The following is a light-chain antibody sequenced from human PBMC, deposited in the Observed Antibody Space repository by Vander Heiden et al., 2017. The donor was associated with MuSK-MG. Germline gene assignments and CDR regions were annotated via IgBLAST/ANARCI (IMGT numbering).Light chain of an antibody. CDR1: QDISNH. V-gene: IGKV1-33*01. CDR3: QQEDYVPIT. Sequence: DIQMTQSPSSLSASVGDRVTITCQASQDISNHLNWYHQKPGKAPKLLIYDASNLARGVPSRFSGSGSGTDFTFTISSLQPEDIATYYCQQEDYVPITFGQGTQLEIK. J-gene: IGKJ5*01. CDR2: DAS.